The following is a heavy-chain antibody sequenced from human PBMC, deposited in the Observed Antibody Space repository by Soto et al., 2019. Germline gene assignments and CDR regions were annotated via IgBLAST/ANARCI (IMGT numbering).Heavy chain of an antibody. Sequence: EVQLVESGGGLVQPGGSLRLSCGASGFSFGSKWMSWVRQAPGKGLEWVASIKPDGSDKYYVDSVRGRFTISRDNAENSLSLQMNSLRAEDTALYYCARFPQSQTFFSYWGQGTLVTVAS. V-gene: IGHV3-7*01. CDR2: IKPDGSDK. J-gene: IGHJ4*02. CDR1: GFSFGSKW. CDR3: ARFPQSQTFFSY.